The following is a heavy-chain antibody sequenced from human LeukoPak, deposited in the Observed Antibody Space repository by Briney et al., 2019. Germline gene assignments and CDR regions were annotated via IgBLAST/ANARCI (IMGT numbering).Heavy chain of an antibody. CDR3: ARKGYDILTGYDEVFDY. CDR2: INHSGST. Sequence: PSETLSLTCAVYGGSFSGYYWSWIRQPPGKGLEWIGEINHSGSTNYNPSLKSRVTISVDTSKNQFSLKLSSVTAADTAVYYCARKGYDILTGYDEVFDYWGQGTLVTVSS. V-gene: IGHV4-34*01. D-gene: IGHD3-9*01. CDR1: GGSFSGYY. J-gene: IGHJ4*02.